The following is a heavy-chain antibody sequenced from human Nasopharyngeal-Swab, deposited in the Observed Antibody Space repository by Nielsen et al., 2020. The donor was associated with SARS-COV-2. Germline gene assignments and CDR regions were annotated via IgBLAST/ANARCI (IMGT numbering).Heavy chain of an antibody. CDR3: AKEGGGGNYLYYYYYGMDV. J-gene: IGHJ6*02. CDR2: ISGNGGTT. D-gene: IGHD1-26*01. Sequence: GRQAPGKGLEWGSVISGNGGTTYYADSVKGRFTISRDNSQNTLFLQMNSLRAEDTAVYYCAKEGGGGNYLYYYYYGMDVWGQGTTVTVSS. V-gene: IGHV3-23*01.